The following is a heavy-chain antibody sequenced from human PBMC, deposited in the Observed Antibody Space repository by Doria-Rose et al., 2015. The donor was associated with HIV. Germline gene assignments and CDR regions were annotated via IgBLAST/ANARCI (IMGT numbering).Heavy chain of an antibody. CDR2: INHSGST. V-gene: IGHV4-34*01. Sequence: VQLQESDAGLVKPSETLSLTCAVFGGSFSGYYWSWIRQPPGKGLEWIGEINHSGSTNYKTSRKSRVTISLDTSKTLFSLTLRSVTAADTAVYYCARGLLRGGWNDVDYYYGMDVWGQGTTVTVSS. D-gene: IGHD1-1*01. CDR1: GGSFSGYY. CDR3: ARGLLRGGWNDVDYYYGMDV. J-gene: IGHJ6*02.